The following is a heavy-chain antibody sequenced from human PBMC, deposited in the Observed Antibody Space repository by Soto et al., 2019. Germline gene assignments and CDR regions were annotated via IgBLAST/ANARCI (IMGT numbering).Heavy chain of an antibody. D-gene: IGHD3-16*01. CDR3: ARENSQGGGSVDY. J-gene: IGHJ4*02. CDR2: TYYSGST. V-gene: IGHV4-30-4*01. CDR1: GGSISSGDYS. Sequence: QVQLQESGPGLVKPSQTLSLTCTVSGGSISSGDYSWSWVRQPPGKGLEWIGYTYYSGSTYYNPSLKSRVTISVDTSKNQFSLKLNSVTAADTAVYYCARENSQGGGSVDYWGQGTLFTVSS.